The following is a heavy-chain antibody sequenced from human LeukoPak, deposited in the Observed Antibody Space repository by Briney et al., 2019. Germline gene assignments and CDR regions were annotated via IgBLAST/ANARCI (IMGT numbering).Heavy chain of an antibody. Sequence: GGSLRLSCAASGFTFSSSSMNWVRQAPGKGLEWVSSISTSSSYIYYADSVKGRFTISRDNARNSLYLQMNSLRAEDRAVYYCARGSSNLPGRNNWFDPWGQGTLVTVSS. CDR1: GFTFSSSS. D-gene: IGHD2-2*01. J-gene: IGHJ5*02. CDR3: ARGSSNLPGRNNWFDP. CDR2: ISTSSSYI. V-gene: IGHV3-21*01.